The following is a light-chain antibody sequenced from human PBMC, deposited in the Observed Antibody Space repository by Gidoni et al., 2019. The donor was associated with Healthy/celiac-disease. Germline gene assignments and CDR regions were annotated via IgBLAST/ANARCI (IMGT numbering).Light chain of an antibody. J-gene: IGLJ3*02. V-gene: IGLV3-19*01. CDR2: GKN. CDR1: SLRSYY. CDR3: NSRDSSGNIWV. Sequence: SSDLTQDPAVSVALGQTVRITCQGDSLRSYYASRYQQKPGQAPVLVIYGKNNRPSGIPDRCTGSSSGNTASLTITGAQAENEADYFCNSRDSSGNIWVFGGGTTLTVL.